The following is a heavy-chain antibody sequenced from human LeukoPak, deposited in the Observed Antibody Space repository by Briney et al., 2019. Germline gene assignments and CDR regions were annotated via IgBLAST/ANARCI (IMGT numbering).Heavy chain of an antibody. J-gene: IGHJ6*03. CDR3: ARAPNSAYVYYYYMDV. Sequence: ASVKVSCKASGYTFTSYYMHWVRQAPGQGLEWMGIINPSGGSTSYAQKFQGRVTMTRDMSTSTVYMELSSLRSEDTAVYYCARAPNSAYVYYYYMDVWGKGTTVTVSS. V-gene: IGHV1-46*01. D-gene: IGHD3-16*01. CDR2: INPSGGST. CDR1: GYTFTSYY.